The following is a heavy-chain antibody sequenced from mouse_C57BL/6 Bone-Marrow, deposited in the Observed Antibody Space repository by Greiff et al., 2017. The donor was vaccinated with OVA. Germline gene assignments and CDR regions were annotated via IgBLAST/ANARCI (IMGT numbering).Heavy chain of an antibody. Sequence: EVQLVESGPELVKPGASVKIPCKASGYTFTDYNMDWVKQSHGKSLEWIGDINPNNGGTIYNQKFKGKATLTVDKSSSTAYMELRSLTSEDTAVYYCAKWDYYGSRSYWYFDVWGTGTTVTVSS. CDR1: GYTFTDYN. J-gene: IGHJ1*03. V-gene: IGHV1-18*01. CDR2: INPNNGGT. CDR3: AKWDYYGSRSYWYFDV. D-gene: IGHD1-1*01.